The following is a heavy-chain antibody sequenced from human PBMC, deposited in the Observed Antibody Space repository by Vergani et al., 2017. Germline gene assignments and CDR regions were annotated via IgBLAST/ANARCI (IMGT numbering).Heavy chain of an antibody. D-gene: IGHD6-13*01. V-gene: IGHV1-18*01. CDR2: ISAYNGNT. CDR3: ARDGPYSSSWYVANFDY. Sequence: QVQLVQSGAEVKKPGASVKVSCKASGYTFTSYGISWVRQAPGQGLEWMGWISAYNGNTNYAQKLQGRVTMTTDTSTSTAHMELRSLRSDDTAVYYCARDGPYSSSWYVANFDYWGQGTLVTVSS. J-gene: IGHJ4*02. CDR1: GYTFTSYG.